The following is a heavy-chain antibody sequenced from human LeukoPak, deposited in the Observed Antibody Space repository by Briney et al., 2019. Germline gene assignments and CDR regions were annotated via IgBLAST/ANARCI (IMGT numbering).Heavy chain of an antibody. CDR1: GYTFTSYA. CDR3: ARELMVVGATNPSI. CDR2: INTNTGNP. V-gene: IGHV7-4-1*02. D-gene: IGHD1-26*01. Sequence: GASVKVSCKASGYTFTSYAMNWVRQAPGQGLEWMGWINTNTGNPTYAQGFTGRFVFSLDTSVSTAYLQISSLKAEDTAVYYCARELMVVGATNPSIWGQGTLVTVSS. J-gene: IGHJ4*02.